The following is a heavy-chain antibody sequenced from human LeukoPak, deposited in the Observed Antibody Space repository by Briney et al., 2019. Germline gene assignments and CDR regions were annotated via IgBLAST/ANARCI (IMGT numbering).Heavy chain of an antibody. Sequence: GRSLGLSCAASGFTFSAYGMHWVRQAPGKGLEWVAFIWYDGSNTYYGDSVKGRFTISRDNSKSTLDLQMNSLRAEDTAVYYCARDPRGATVTSLKIDYWGQGTLVTVSS. V-gene: IGHV3-33*01. CDR2: IWYDGSNT. CDR1: GFTFSAYG. CDR3: ARDPRGATVTSLKIDY. D-gene: IGHD4-17*01. J-gene: IGHJ4*02.